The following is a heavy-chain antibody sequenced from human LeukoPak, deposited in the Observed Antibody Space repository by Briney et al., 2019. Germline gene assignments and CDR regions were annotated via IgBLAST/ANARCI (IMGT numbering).Heavy chain of an antibody. Sequence: GGSLRLSCAASGFTFSSYGMHWVRQAPGKGLEWVAFIRYDGSNKYYADSVKGRFTISRDNSKNTLYLQMNSLRAEDAAVYYCAKDSKVTANFDYWGQGTLVTVSS. D-gene: IGHD4-11*01. CDR2: IRYDGSNK. CDR3: AKDSKVTANFDY. CDR1: GFTFSSYG. V-gene: IGHV3-30*02. J-gene: IGHJ4*02.